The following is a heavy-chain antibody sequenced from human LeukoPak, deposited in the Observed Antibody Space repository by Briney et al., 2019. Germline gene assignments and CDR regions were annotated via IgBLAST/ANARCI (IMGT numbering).Heavy chain of an antibody. D-gene: IGHD5-18*01. CDR2: IYHSGST. CDR1: GGSISSSNW. J-gene: IGHJ4*02. Sequence: SGTLSLTCAVSGGSISSSNWWSWVRQPPGKGLEWIGEIYHSGSTNYNPSLKSRVTISVDKSKNQFSLKLSSVTAADTAVYYCASSRGYSYGFFDYWGQGTLVTVSS. V-gene: IGHV4-4*02. CDR3: ASSRGYSYGFFDY.